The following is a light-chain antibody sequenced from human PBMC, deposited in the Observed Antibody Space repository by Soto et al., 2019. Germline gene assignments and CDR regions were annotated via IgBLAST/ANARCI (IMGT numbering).Light chain of an antibody. V-gene: IGKV3-15*01. CDR2: DAS. CDR3: QQYNNWPRIT. Sequence: EIVITQSPSTLSVSPGERATLSCRASQSVSTKLAWYQQKPGQAPRILIYDASTRATGIPARFSGSGSGTEFTLTISSLQSEDFAVYYCQQYNNWPRITFGQGTRLEIK. CDR1: QSVSTK. J-gene: IGKJ5*01.